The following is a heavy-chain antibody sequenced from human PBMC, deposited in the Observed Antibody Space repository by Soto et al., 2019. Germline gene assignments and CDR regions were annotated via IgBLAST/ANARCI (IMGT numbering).Heavy chain of an antibody. D-gene: IGHD2-21*01. CDR2: ISYDGSNK. CDR1: GFTFSSYG. J-gene: IGHJ6*02. CDR3: AKGPIEDYYYYGMDV. V-gene: IGHV3-30*18. Sequence: GGSLRLSCAASGFTFSSYGMHWVHQAPGKGLEWVAVISYDGSNKYYADSVKGRFTISRDNSKNTLYLQMNSLRAEDTAVYYCAKGPIEDYYYYGMDVWGQGTTVTVSS.